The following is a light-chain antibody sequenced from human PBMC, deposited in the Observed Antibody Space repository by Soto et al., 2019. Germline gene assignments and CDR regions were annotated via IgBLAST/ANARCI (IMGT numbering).Light chain of an antibody. V-gene: IGLV2-8*01. Sequence: QSALTQPPSASGSLGQSVTISCTGTSSDVGGYNHVSWYQQYPGKAPKLLIYDVSHRPSGVPDRFSGSKSGNTASLTVSGLQADDEVDYYCSSYAGSNNLIFGTGTKLTVL. J-gene: IGLJ1*01. CDR3: SSYAGSNNLI. CDR2: DVS. CDR1: SSDVGGYNH.